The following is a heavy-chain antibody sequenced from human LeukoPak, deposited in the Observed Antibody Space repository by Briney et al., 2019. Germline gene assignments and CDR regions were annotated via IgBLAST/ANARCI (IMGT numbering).Heavy chain of an antibody. CDR3: AKGYCSGGSCFDDAFDI. D-gene: IGHD2-15*01. J-gene: IGHJ3*02. CDR1: GFIFDDYA. V-gene: IGHV3-9*01. Sequence: GRSLRLSCAASGFIFDDYAMYWVRQAPGKGLEWVSGISWNGGSIGYADSVKGRFTISRDNAKNSLYLQMNSLRAEDTALYYCAKGYCSGGSCFDDAFDIWGQGTMVTVSS. CDR2: ISWNGGSI.